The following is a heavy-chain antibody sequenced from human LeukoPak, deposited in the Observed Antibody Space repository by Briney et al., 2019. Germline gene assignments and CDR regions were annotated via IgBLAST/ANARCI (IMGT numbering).Heavy chain of an antibody. CDR3: ARRGRGSGSYYGVRPFDY. CDR1: GGSISSYY. Sequence: PSETLSLTCTVSGGSISSYYWSWIRQPPGKGLEWIGYIYYSGSTNYNPSLKSRVTISVDTSKNQFSLKLSSVTAADTAVYYCARRGRGSGSYYGVRPFDYWGQGTLVTVSS. J-gene: IGHJ4*02. V-gene: IGHV4-59*12. D-gene: IGHD3-10*01. CDR2: IYYSGST.